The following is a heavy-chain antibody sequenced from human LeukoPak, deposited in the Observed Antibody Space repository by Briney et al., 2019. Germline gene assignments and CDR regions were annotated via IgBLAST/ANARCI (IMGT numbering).Heavy chain of an antibody. J-gene: IGHJ4*02. CDR1: VGSISSSSYY. CDR2: IYYSGST. CDR3: ARPGQGTAMVPFDY. V-gene: IGHV4-39*01. D-gene: IGHD5-18*01. Sequence: SETLSLTCTVSVGSISSSSYYWGWIRQPPGKGLEWIGSIYYSGSTYYNPSLKSRVTISVDTSKNQFSLKLSSVTAADTAVYYCARPGQGTAMVPFDYWGQGTLVTVSS.